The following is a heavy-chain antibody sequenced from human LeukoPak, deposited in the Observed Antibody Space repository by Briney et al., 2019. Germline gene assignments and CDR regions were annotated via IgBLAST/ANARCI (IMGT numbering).Heavy chain of an antibody. CDR3: AKDHVVVTARGALDI. V-gene: IGHV3-23*01. CDR1: GFTFSSYG. Sequence: GGTLRLSCAASGFTFSSYGMSWVRQAPGKGLEWVSAISGSGGSTYYADSVKGRFTISRDNSKNTLYLQMNSLRAEDTAVYYCAKDHVVVTARGALDIWGQGTMVTVSS. D-gene: IGHD2-21*02. J-gene: IGHJ3*02. CDR2: ISGSGGST.